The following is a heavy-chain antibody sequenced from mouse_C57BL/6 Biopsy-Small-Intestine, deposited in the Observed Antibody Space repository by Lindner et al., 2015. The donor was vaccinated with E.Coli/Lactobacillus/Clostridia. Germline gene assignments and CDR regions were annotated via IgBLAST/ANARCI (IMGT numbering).Heavy chain of an antibody. Sequence: SVKVSCKASGYTFTDYVIQWLRQAPGQRPEWIGWINIGNGNAYDSQKFRGRVTITSDTSANTAYLELRSLRSEDTAVYYCARERGGLFEYWGQGTPVTVSS. CDR1: GYTFTDYV. CDR3: ARERGGLFEY. CDR2: INIGNGNA. J-gene: IGHJ4*01. V-gene: IGHV1-84*02.